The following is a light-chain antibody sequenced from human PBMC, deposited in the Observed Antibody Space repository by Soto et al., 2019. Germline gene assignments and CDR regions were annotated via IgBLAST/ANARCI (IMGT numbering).Light chain of an antibody. CDR2: DVY. CDR3: SSYTDTTLVV. V-gene: IGLV2-14*03. Sequence: QTVVTQPASVSGSPGQSIAISCTGTSSDIGAYNYVSWYQQHPGKAPKLLIYDVYNRPSGVSNRFSGSKSGNTASLTISGLQAEDEAHHYCSSYTDTTLVVFGGGTKLTVL. CDR1: SSDIGAYNY. J-gene: IGLJ2*01.